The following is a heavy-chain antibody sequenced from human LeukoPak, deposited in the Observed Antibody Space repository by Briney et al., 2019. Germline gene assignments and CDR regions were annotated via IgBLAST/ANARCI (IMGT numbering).Heavy chain of an antibody. Sequence: ASVKVSCKASGGTFSSYASSWVRQAPGQGLEWMGGLIPIFGTANYAQKFQGRVTMTRDTSTSTVYMELSSLRSEDTAVYYCAREGEDDILTGYRPGFDYWGQGTLVTVSS. D-gene: IGHD3-9*01. CDR1: GGTFSSYA. V-gene: IGHV1-69*05. CDR2: LIPIFGTA. J-gene: IGHJ4*02. CDR3: AREGEDDILTGYRPGFDY.